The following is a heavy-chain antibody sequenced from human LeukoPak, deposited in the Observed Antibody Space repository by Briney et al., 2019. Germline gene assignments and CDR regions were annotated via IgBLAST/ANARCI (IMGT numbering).Heavy chain of an antibody. D-gene: IGHD1-1*01. Sequence: GGSLRLSCAASGFTFSSYWMSWVRQAPGKGLEWVANIKQEGSEKYYVDSVKGRFTISRDIAKNSLYLQMNSLRAEDTAVYYCARVGYRYYYYGMDVWGKGTTVTVSS. CDR2: IKQEGSEK. CDR3: ARVGYRYYYYGMDV. J-gene: IGHJ6*04. CDR1: GFTFSSYW. V-gene: IGHV3-7*03.